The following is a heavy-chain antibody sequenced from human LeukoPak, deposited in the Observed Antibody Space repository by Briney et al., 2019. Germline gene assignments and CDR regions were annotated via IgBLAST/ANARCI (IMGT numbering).Heavy chain of an antibody. V-gene: IGHV1-2*02. D-gene: IGHD6-13*01. CDR2: INPNSGGT. J-gene: IGHJ5*02. CDR3: ARDTGWVAAAAMTP. Sequence: ASVKVSCKASAYTFTGYYMHWVRQAPGQGLEWMGWINPNSGGTNYAQKFQGRVTMTRDTSISTAYMELSRLRSDDTAVYYCARDTGWVAAAAMTPWGQGTLVTVSS. CDR1: AYTFTGYY.